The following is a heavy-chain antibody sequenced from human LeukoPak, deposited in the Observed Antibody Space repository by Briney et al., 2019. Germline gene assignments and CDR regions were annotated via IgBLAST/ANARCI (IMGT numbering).Heavy chain of an antibody. CDR3: ARKWHAFDI. Sequence: GGSLRLSCAASGFTFSSYGMHWVRQAPGKGLEWVAFIWYDGSNKYYADSVKGRFTISRDNAKNSLYLQMNSLRAEDTAVYYCARKWHAFDIWGQGTMVTVSS. V-gene: IGHV3-33*01. J-gene: IGHJ3*02. D-gene: IGHD2-8*01. CDR2: IWYDGSNK. CDR1: GFTFSSYG.